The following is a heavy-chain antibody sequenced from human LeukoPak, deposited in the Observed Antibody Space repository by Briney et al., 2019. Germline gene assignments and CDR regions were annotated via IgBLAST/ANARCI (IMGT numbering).Heavy chain of an antibody. V-gene: IGHV3-23*01. CDR2: ISGSGDST. Sequence: GGSLRLSCAASGFTFSNYGMSWVRQAPGKRLEWVSSISGSGDSTYYADSVKGRFTISRDNSKNTLYLQMNSLRAEDTAVYYCASRSGFDYWGQGTLVTVSS. CDR3: ASRSGFDY. J-gene: IGHJ4*02. D-gene: IGHD6-25*01. CDR1: GFTFSNYG.